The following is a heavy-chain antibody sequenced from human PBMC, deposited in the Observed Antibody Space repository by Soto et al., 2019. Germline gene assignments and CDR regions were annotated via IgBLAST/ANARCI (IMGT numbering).Heavy chain of an antibody. Sequence: QVQLVQSGAEVKKPGSSVKVSCKASGGTFSRDAISWVRQAPGQGLEWMGGIIPMFGTAKYVQKLQGRLTITADESTTTAYMESRSLRSDDTAVYYCARGVVVVAASQLGWFDPWGQGTLVTVSS. J-gene: IGHJ5*02. V-gene: IGHV1-69*01. D-gene: IGHD2-15*01. CDR2: IIPMFGTA. CDR3: ARGVVVVAASQLGWFDP. CDR1: GGTFSRDA.